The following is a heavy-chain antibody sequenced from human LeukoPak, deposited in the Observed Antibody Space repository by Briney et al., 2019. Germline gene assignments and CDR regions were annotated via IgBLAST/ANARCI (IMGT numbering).Heavy chain of an antibody. CDR2: VIPILGVT. CDR3: ATAYYGSGSYLDY. Sequence: ASVKVSCKASGGTFSDYVITWVRQAPGQGLECMGRVIPILGVTNYAQNFQGRVTITADKSTSTAYMDLSSLRSEDTAVYYCATAYYGSGSYLDYWGQGTLVTVSS. D-gene: IGHD3-10*01. CDR1: GGTFSDYV. J-gene: IGHJ4*02. V-gene: IGHV1-69*04.